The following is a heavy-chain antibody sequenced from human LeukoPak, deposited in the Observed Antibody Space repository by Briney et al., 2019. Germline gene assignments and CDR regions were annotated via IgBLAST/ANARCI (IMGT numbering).Heavy chain of an antibody. V-gene: IGHV3-53*01. J-gene: IGHJ4*02. Sequence: GGSLRLSCAASGFTVSASYMIWVRQAPGKGLEWVSAITNGGSTYYEDSVKGQFTISRENSKNTLYLQMNSLRAEDTAVYYCAKGYFDYWGQGVLVTVSS. CDR2: ITNGGST. CDR3: AKGYFDY. CDR1: GFTVSASY.